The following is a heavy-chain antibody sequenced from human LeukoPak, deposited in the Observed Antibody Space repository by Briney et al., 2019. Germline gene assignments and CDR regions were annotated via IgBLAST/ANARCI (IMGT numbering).Heavy chain of an antibody. CDR2: IIPIFGTA. CDR1: GGSFSSEA. Sequence: GASVKVSCKAFGGSFSSEAISWVRQAPGQGLEWMGGIIPIFGTANYAQKFQGRVTTTTDEFTSTAYMEVSSLRSEDTAVYYCGRKAGDCGGGSCYSIDYWGQGTLVTVSS. CDR3: GRKAGDCGGGSCYSIDY. J-gene: IGHJ4*02. V-gene: IGHV1-69*05. D-gene: IGHD2-15*01.